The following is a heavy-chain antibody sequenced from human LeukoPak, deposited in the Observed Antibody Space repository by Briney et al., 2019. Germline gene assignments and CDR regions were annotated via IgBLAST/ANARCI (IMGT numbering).Heavy chain of an antibody. CDR3: ARGPTGIAAEYYFDY. J-gene: IGHJ4*02. D-gene: IGHD6-13*01. V-gene: IGHV3-13*01. Sequence: GGSLRLSCAASGFTFSSYDMHWVRQATGKGLEWVSAIGTAGDTYYPGSVKGRFTISRENAKNSLYLQMNSLRAGDTAVYYCARGPTGIAAEYYFDYWGQGTLGTVSS. CDR1: GFTFSSYD. CDR2: IGTAGDT.